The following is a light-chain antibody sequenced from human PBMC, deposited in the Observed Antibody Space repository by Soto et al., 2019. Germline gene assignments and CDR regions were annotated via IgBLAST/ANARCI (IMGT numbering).Light chain of an antibody. CDR1: QSVSSN. CDR2: GAS. J-gene: IGKJ1*01. CDR3: QQYNNWPPWT. V-gene: IGKV3-15*01. Sequence: EIVMTQSPATLSVSPRERATLSCRASQSVSSNLAWYQQKPGQAPRLLIYGASTRATGIPARFSGSGSGTEFTLTISSLQSEDFAVYYCQQYNNWPPWTFGQGXXV.